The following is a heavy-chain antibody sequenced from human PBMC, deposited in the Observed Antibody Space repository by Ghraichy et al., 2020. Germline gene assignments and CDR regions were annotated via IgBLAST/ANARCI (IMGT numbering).Heavy chain of an antibody. J-gene: IGHJ6*02. Sequence: GGSLRLSCAASGFTFSRYAMYWVRQAPGKGLEWVAVILYDGSNKYYADSVKGRFTISRDNSKNTLSLQMNSLRAEDTAVYYCARPRIAMTYWYGMDVWGQGTTVTVSS. CDR2: ILYDGSNK. D-gene: IGHD2-21*01. CDR1: GFTFSRYA. CDR3: ARPRIAMTYWYGMDV. V-gene: IGHV3-30*03.